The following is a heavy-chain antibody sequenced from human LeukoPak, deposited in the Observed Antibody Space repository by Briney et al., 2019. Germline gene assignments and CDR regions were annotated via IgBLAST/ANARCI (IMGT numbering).Heavy chain of an antibody. D-gene: IGHD6-19*01. CDR1: GFTFSSFG. J-gene: IGHJ5*02. CDR3: ARDLGQWLLQGTWFDP. CDR2: IWYDGSNK. Sequence: PGRSLRLSCAASGFTFSSFGMHWVRQAPGKGLEWVAVIWYDGSNKYYADSVKGRFTISRDNSKNTLYLQMNSLRAGDTAVYFCARDLGQWLLQGTWFDPWGQGTLVTVSS. V-gene: IGHV3-33*01.